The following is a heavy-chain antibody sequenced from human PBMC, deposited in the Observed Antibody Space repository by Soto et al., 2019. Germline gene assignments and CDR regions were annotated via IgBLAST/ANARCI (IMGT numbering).Heavy chain of an antibody. CDR3: ARDGLHCSGSRCYGVPVDV. D-gene: IGHD2-15*01. J-gene: IGHJ6*02. V-gene: IGHV3-33*01. CDR2: IWYDGSNK. CDR1: GFTFSSYC. Sequence: GVSLGLSFAASGFTFSSYCMHWVRQAPGKGLEWVAVIWYDGSNKYYADSVKGRFTISRDNSKNTLYLQMNSLRAGDTAVYYFARDGLHCSGSRCYGVPVDVWGEGTTLTVSS.